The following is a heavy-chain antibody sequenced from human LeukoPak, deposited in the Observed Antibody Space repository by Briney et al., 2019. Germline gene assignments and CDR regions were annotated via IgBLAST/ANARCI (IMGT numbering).Heavy chain of an antibody. J-gene: IGHJ4*02. D-gene: IGHD5-24*01. Sequence: GSPRLSCAASGSTFSDYSMNWVRQAPGKGLEWISYIGIDSGNTNYADSVKGRFTISGDKAKNSLYLQMNSLRVEDTAVYYCARDYKYAFDNWGQGTLVTVSS. CDR1: GSTFSDYS. CDR3: ARDYKYAFDN. CDR2: IGIDSGNT. V-gene: IGHV3-48*01.